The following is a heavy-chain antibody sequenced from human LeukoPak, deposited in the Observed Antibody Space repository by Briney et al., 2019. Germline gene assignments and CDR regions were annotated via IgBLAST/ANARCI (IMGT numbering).Heavy chain of an antibody. Sequence: PSETLSLTCAVYGGSFSVYYWSWIRQPPGKGLEWIGEINHSGSTNYNPSLKSRVTISVDTSKNQFSLKLSSVTAADTAVYYCARGIVVVPAFDYWGQGTLVTVSS. V-gene: IGHV4-34*01. J-gene: IGHJ4*02. CDR3: ARGIVVVPAFDY. CDR2: INHSGST. CDR1: GGSFSVYY. D-gene: IGHD2-2*01.